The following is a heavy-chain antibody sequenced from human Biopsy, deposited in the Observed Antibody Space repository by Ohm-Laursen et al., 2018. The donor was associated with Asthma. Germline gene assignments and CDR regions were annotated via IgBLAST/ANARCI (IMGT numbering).Heavy chain of an antibody. CDR2: ISYTGSA. CDR1: GGSMSSSSYY. V-gene: IGHV4-39*01. CDR3: ARHWDWGSFFDY. D-gene: IGHD7-27*01. Sequence: SETLSLTCTVSGGSMSSSSYYWGWIRQPPGKGLEWMGSISYTGSAYHNPSLKSRVTISVDTSKNHFPLKLGSVTAADTAVYYCARHWDWGSFFDYWGQGTPVTVSS. J-gene: IGHJ4*02.